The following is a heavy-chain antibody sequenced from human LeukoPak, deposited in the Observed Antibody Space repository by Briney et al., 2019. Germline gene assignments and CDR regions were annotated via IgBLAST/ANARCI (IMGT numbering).Heavy chain of an antibody. J-gene: IGHJ6*04. CDR3: ARNAVPDRPFSGMDV. CDR1: GGTFSSYA. Sequence: ASVKVSCKASGGTFSSYAISWVRQAPGQGLEWMGGIIPIFGTANYAQKFQGRVTITADESTSTAYMELSSLRSEDTAVYYCARNAVPDRPFSGMDVGGKGTTVTVS. V-gene: IGHV1-69*13. CDR2: IIPIFGTA. D-gene: IGHD2-2*01.